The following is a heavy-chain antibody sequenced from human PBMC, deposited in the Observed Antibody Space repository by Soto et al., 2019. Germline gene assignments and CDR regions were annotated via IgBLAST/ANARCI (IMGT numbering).Heavy chain of an antibody. J-gene: IGHJ4*02. D-gene: IGHD3-3*01. CDR2: IYPSDSDT. CDR1: GYNFAGYW. CDR3: ARGGVSTRTFDY. V-gene: IGHV5-51*01. Sequence: SGESLKISCKGSGYNFAGYWIAWVRQMPGKGLELMGIIYPSDSDTRYRPSFQGQATISADKSISSAYLQWSSLRASDTAMYYCARGGVSTRTFDYWGQGTPVTVSS.